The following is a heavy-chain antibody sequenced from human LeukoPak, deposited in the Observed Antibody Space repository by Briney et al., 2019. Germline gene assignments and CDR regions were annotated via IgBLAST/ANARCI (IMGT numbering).Heavy chain of an antibody. J-gene: IGHJ3*02. CDR3: ARDHLYAFDT. Sequence: GGSLRLSCAASGFTFSHYSMNWVRQAPGKGLEWVSYISTSSSMTYYADSVKGRFTISRDNANDSLYLQMNSLRAEDTALYYCARDHLYAFDTWGQGTVVTVSS. D-gene: IGHD3-3*02. V-gene: IGHV3-48*01. CDR1: GFTFSHYS. CDR2: ISTSSSMT.